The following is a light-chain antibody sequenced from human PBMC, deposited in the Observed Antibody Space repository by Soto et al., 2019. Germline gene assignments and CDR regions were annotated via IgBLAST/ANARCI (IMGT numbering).Light chain of an antibody. J-gene: IGKJ1*01. CDR1: QTISRY. CDR2: TTS. V-gene: IGKV1-39*01. CDR3: QQHYNTPRT. Sequence: IQMTQSPSALSAFVGDRVTITCRASQTISRYLNWYQQRPGKAPNLLIYTTSNLQSGVPSRFSGSGSATHFTLTSSSLQPEDFATYYCQQHYNTPRTCGQGTKVDI.